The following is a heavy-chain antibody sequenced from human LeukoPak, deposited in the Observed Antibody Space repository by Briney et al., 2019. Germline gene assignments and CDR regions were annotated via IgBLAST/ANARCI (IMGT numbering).Heavy chain of an antibody. CDR1: GGSISSYY. D-gene: IGHD3-22*01. CDR2: INHSGST. V-gene: IGHV4-34*01. Sequence: SETLSLTCTVSGGSISSYYWSWIRQPPGRGLEWIGEINHSGSTNYNPSLKSRVTISVDTSKNQFSLKLSSVTAADTAVYYCAREKPYYYDSSGYPFDYWGQGTLVTVSS. J-gene: IGHJ4*02. CDR3: AREKPYYYDSSGYPFDY.